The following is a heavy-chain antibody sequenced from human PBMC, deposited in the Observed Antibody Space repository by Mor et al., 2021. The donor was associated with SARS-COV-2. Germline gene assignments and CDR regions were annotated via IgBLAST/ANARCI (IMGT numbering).Heavy chain of an antibody. CDR2: INPSGGST. CDR3: ARDFLDYDSSGYHPRPFDY. J-gene: IGHJ4*02. V-gene: IGHV1-46*01. D-gene: IGHD3-22*01. Sequence: LRQAPRQGLEWMGIINPSGGSTSYAQKFQGRVTMTRDTSTSTVYMELSSLRSEDTAVYYCARDFLDYDSSGYHPRPFDYWGQGTLVTVSS.